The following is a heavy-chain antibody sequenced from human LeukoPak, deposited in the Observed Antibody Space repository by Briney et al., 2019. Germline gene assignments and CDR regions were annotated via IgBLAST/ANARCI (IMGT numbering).Heavy chain of an antibody. CDR1: GYTFTSHG. V-gene: IGHV1-18*01. CDR2: ISTSNGNT. D-gene: IGHD2-15*01. J-gene: IGHJ4*02. Sequence: AAVKVSCKTSGYTFTSHGISWVRQAPGQGLEWMGWISTSNGNTNYAQKPQGRVTMTTDTSTSTAYMELRSLRSDDTAVYYCARTCSGGSCYFYYWGQGTLVTVSS. CDR3: ARTCSGGSCYFYY.